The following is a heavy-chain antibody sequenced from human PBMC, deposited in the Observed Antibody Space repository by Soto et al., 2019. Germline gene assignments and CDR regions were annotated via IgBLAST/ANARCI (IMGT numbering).Heavy chain of an antibody. Sequence: SETLSLTCTVSGGSISSDYWNWIRQPPGKGLEWIGYIYYSGYTDYNPSLKSRVTISVDTSKNQFSLNLRSVTAADTAVYYCATCKGSMWPFDNRGQRAPVTVSS. J-gene: IGHJ4*02. CDR1: GGSISSDY. V-gene: IGHV4-59*01. D-gene: IGHD6-13*01. CDR3: ATCKGSMWPFDN. CDR2: IYYSGYT.